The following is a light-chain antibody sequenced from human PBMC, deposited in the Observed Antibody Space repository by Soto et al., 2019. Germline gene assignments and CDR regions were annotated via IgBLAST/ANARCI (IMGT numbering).Light chain of an antibody. CDR2: GNS. Sequence: QSVLTQPPSVSGAPGQRVTISCTGSSSNIGAGYDVHWYQHLPGTAPKLLIYGNSNRPSGVPDRFSGSKSGTSASLAITGLQAEDEADYSCQSYDSSLSGSGVFGGGTKLTVL. CDR1: SSNIGAGYD. J-gene: IGLJ2*01. CDR3: QSYDSSLSGSGV. V-gene: IGLV1-40*01.